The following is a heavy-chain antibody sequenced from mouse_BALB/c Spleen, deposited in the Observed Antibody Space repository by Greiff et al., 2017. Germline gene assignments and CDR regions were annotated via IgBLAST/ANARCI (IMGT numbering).Heavy chain of an antibody. CDR1: GFTFSSFG. CDR2: ISSGSSTI. V-gene: IGHV5-17*02. D-gene: IGHD2-4*01. CDR3: ARVGDYDAWYFDV. J-gene: IGHJ1*01. Sequence: EVMLVESGGGLVQPGGSRKLSCAASGFTFSSFGMHWVRQAPEKGLEWVAYISSGSSTIYYADTVKGRFTISRDNPKNTLFLQMTSLRSEDTAMYYCARVGDYDAWYFDVWGAGTTVTVSS.